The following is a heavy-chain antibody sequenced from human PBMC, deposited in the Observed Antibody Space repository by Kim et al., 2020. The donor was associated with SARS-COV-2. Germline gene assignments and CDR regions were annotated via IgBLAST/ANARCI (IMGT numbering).Heavy chain of an antibody. D-gene: IGHD3-16*01. Sequence: GGSLRLSCAASGFTFSSYGMHWVRQAPGKGLEWVAVISYDGSNKYYADSVKGRFTISRDNSKNTLYLQMNSLRAEDTAVYYCAKALRIPADNYWGQGTLVTVSS. V-gene: IGHV3-30*18. CDR1: GFTFSSYG. CDR2: ISYDGSNK. J-gene: IGHJ4*02. CDR3: AKALRIPADNY.